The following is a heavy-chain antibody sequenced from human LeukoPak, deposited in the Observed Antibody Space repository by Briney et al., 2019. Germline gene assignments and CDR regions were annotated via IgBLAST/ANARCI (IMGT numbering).Heavy chain of an antibody. CDR1: GGSISSYY. J-gene: IGHJ4*02. CDR2: IYYSGST. V-gene: IGHV4-59*01. CDR3: ARRGHYYDSSGYYYFDY. Sequence: PSETLSLTCTVSGGSISSYYWSWIRQPPGKRLEWIGSIYYSGSTNYNPSLKSRVTISVDTSKNQFSLKLSSVTAADTAVYYCARRGHYYDSSGYYYFDYWGQGTLVTVSS. D-gene: IGHD3-22*01.